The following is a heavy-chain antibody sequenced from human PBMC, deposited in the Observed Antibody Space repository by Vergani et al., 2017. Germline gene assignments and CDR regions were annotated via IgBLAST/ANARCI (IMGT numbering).Heavy chain of an antibody. V-gene: IGHV1-2*02. D-gene: IGHD5-12*01. Sequence: QVQLVQSGAEVKKPGASVKVSCKASGYTFTGYYIHWVRQAPGQGLEWMGWINPNSGGTNYAQKFQGRVTMTRDTSISTVYMELSRLRSDDTAVYYCARDFGWLRLSNWFDPWGQGTLVTVSS. CDR2: INPNSGGT. CDR3: ARDFGWLRLSNWFDP. CDR1: GYTFTGYY. J-gene: IGHJ5*02.